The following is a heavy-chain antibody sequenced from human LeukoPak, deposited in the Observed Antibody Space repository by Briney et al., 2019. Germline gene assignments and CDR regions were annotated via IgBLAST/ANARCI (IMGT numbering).Heavy chain of an antibody. CDR2: ISSSSSYI. CDR3: ARKRMTDCSSTSCYIAFFDY. J-gene: IGHJ4*02. CDR1: GFTFSSYS. V-gene: IGHV3-21*01. D-gene: IGHD2-2*02. Sequence: GGSLRLSCAASGFTFSSYSMNWVRQAPGKGLEWVSSISSSSSYIYYADSVKGRFTISRDNAKNSLYLQMNSLRAEDTAVYYCARKRMTDCSSTSCYIAFFDYWGQGTLVTVSS.